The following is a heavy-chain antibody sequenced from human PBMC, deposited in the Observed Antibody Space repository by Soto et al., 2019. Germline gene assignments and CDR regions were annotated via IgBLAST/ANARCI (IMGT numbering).Heavy chain of an antibody. Sequence: SETLSLTCAVSGDSSSSRNWWSWVRQPPGKGLEWIGEIYHSGSTNYNPSLKSRITISVDKSKKQFSLKLTSMTAADTAVYYCVKGHRVLDNWGQGTLVTVSS. CDR1: GDSSSSRNW. CDR2: IYHSGST. J-gene: IGHJ4*02. V-gene: IGHV4-4*02. CDR3: VKGHRVLDN.